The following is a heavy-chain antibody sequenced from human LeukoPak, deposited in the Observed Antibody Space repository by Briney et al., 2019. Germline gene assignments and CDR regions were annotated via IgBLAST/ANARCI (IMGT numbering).Heavy chain of an antibody. D-gene: IGHD2-2*01. CDR2: IHSDGGST. V-gene: IGHV3-74*01. CDR3: AKDRVFYCSSTSCYVYFDY. CDR1: GFTFSSYW. J-gene: IGHJ4*02. Sequence: GGSLRLSCAASGFTFSSYWMHGVRQAPGKGLAWVSRIHSDGGSTSYADSVRGRFTISRDNAKNTLYLQMNSLRAEDTAVYYCAKDRVFYCSSTSCYVYFDYWGQGALVTVSS.